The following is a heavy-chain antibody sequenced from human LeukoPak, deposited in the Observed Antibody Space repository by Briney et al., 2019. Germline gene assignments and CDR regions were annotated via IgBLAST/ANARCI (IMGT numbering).Heavy chain of an antibody. CDR3: ARAGSKRYGMDV. CDR2: IYYSGST. CDR1: GGSISSYY. J-gene: IGHJ6*02. V-gene: IGHV4-59*01. Sequence: SETLSLTCTVSGGSISSYYWSWIRQPPGKGLEWIGYIYYSGSTNYNPSLKSRVTISVDTSKNQFSLKLSSVTAADTAVYYCARAGSKRYGMDVWGQGTTVTVSS.